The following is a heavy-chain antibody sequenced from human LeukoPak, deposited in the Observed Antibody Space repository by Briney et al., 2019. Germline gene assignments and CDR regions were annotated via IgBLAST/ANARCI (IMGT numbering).Heavy chain of an antibody. CDR1: GGSFSGYY. CDR3: ARHVRKRGIAVAGSPGWFDP. CDR2: IYHSGST. D-gene: IGHD6-19*01. Sequence: PSETLSLTCAVYGGSFSGYYWSWIRQPPGKGLEWIGEIYHSGSTNYNPSLMSRVTISVDTSKNQFSLKLSSVTAADTAVYYCARHVRKRGIAVAGSPGWFDPWGQGTLVTVSS. J-gene: IGHJ5*02. V-gene: IGHV4-34*01.